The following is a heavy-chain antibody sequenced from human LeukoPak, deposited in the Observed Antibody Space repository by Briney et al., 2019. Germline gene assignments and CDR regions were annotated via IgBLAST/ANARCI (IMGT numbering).Heavy chain of an antibody. Sequence: GGSLRLPCAPSGVSLSNYALDWVRQAPGKGLEWVAAISYDGSKTYYTDSVKGRFTISRDDPSDTLSLQMDSLRAEDTALYYCATSTTVAGTFWFDPRGQGTLVIVSS. CDR2: ISYDGSKT. V-gene: IGHV3-30*04. CDR1: GVSLSNYA. J-gene: IGHJ5*02. CDR3: ATSTTVAGTFWFDP. D-gene: IGHD6-19*01.